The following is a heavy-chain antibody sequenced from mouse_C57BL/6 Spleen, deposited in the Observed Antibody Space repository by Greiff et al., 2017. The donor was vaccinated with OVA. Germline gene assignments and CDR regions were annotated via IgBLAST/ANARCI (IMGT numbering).Heavy chain of an antibody. V-gene: IGHV3-1*01. CDR1: GYSITSGYD. Sequence: EVQRVESGPGMVKPSQSLSLTCTVTGYSITSGYDWHWIRHFPGNKLEWMGYISYSGSTNYNPSLKSQISITHDTSKNHFFLKLNSVTTEDTATYYCAREEADYDGTYFDYWGQGTTLTVSS. CDR2: ISYSGST. D-gene: IGHD1-1*01. J-gene: IGHJ2*01. CDR3: AREEADYDGTYFDY.